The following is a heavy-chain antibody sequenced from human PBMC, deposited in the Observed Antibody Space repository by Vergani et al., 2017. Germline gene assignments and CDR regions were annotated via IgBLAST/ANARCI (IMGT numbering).Heavy chain of an antibody. D-gene: IGHD2-15*01. CDR2: INPNSGGT. J-gene: IGHJ4*02. Sequence: QVQLVQSGAEVKKPGSSVKVSCKASGGTFSSYAISWVRQAPGQGLEWMGWINPNSGGTNYAQKFQGRVTMTRDTSISTAYMELSRLRADDMAVYYCARVGCSGGSCYYDYWGQGTLVTVSS. CDR3: ARVGCSGGSCYYDY. CDR1: GGTFSSYA. V-gene: IGHV1-2*02.